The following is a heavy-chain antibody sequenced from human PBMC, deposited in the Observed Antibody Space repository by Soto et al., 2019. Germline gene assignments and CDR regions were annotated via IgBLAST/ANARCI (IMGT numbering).Heavy chain of an antibody. J-gene: IGHJ6*02. CDR2: IIPIFGTA. CDR3: ARDGLGKRYYYGMDV. Sequence: SVKVSCKASGGTFSSYAISWVRQAPGQGLEWMGGIIPIFGTANYAQRFQGRVTITADESASTAYMELSSLRSEDTAVYYCARDGLGKRYYYGMDVWGQGTTVTVSS. CDR1: GGTFSSYA. V-gene: IGHV1-69*13. D-gene: IGHD2-2*03.